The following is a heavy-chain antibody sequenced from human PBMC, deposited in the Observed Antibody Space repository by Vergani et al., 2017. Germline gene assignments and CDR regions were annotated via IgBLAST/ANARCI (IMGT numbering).Heavy chain of an antibody. CDR2: IIPIFGTA. V-gene: IGHV1-69*01. Sequence: QVQLVQSGAEVKKPGSSVKVSCKASGGTFSRYAISWVRQAPGQGLEWMGGIIPIFGTANYAQKFQGVVPITADESTSTAYMELSSLRSEDTAVYYCARVPRLSSSTSSSRHYRGWFDPWDRGTLVTVSS. CDR3: ARVPRLSSSTSSSRHYRGWFDP. CDR1: GGTFSRYA. J-gene: IGHJ5*02. D-gene: IGHD2-2*01.